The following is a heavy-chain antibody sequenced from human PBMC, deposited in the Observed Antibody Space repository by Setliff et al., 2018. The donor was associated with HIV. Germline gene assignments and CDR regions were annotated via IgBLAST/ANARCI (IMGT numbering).Heavy chain of an antibody. J-gene: IGHJ5*02. CDR1: GYTFTSYY. CDR3: ARAYDRYCSSTSCYEWFDP. V-gene: IGHV1-46*01. D-gene: IGHD2-2*01. CDR2: INPSGGST. Sequence: ASVKVSCKASGYTFTSYYMHWVRQAPGQGLEWMGIINPSGGSTSYAQKFQGGVTMTRDTSTSTVYMELSSLRSEDTAVYYCARAYDRYCSSTSCYEWFDPWGQGTLVTVSS.